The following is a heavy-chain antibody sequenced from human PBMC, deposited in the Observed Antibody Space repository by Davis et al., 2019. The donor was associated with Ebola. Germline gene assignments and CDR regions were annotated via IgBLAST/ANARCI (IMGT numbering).Heavy chain of an antibody. CDR3: ASPGPVGGSYLHY. Sequence: ASVKVSCKASEYTFTAYYIHWVRQAPGQGLEWMGIINPSGGSTSYAQKFQGRVTMTRDTSTSTVYMELSSLRSEDTAVYYCASPGPVGGSYLHYWGQGTLVTVSS. CDR1: EYTFTAYY. V-gene: IGHV1-46*01. J-gene: IGHJ4*02. D-gene: IGHD1-26*01. CDR2: INPSGGST.